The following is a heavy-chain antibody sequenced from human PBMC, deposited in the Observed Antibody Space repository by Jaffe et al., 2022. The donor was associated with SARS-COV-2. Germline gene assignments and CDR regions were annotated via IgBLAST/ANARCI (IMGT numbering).Heavy chain of an antibody. D-gene: IGHD6-13*01. CDR3: TRLSAAAGTS. J-gene: IGHJ4*02. CDR1: GFTFSGSA. V-gene: IGHV3-73*01. Sequence: EVQLVESGGGLVQPGGSLKLSCAASGFTFSGSAMHWVRQASGKGLEWVGRIRSKANSYATAYAASVKGRFTISRDDSKNTAYLQMNSLKTEDTAVYYCTRLSAAAGTSWGQGTLVTVSS. CDR2: IRSKANSYAT.